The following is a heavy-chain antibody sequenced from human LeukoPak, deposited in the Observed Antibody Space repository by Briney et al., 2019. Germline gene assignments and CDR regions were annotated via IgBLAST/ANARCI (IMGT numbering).Heavy chain of an antibody. CDR3: ARSLWFGELSYYYYMDV. J-gene: IGHJ6*03. V-gene: IGHV3-64*01. Sequence: GGSLRLSCAASGFTFSSYAMHWVRQAPGKGLEYVSAISSNGGSTYYANSVKGRFTISRDNSKNTLYLQMGSLRAEDMAVCYCARSLWFGELSYYYYMDVWGKGTTVTVSS. CDR1: GFTFSSYA. D-gene: IGHD3-10*01. CDR2: ISSNGGST.